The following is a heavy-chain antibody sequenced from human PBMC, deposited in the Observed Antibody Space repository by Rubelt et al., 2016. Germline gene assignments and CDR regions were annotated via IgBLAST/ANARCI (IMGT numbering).Heavy chain of an antibody. J-gene: IGHJ6*03. CDR2: IYYSGST. Sequence: QVQLQESGPGLVKPSETLSLTCTVSGGSISSYYWSWIRQPPGKGLEWIGYIYYSGSTNYNPSLKSRVTSAVDASKDQFSLKLSSVTAADTAVYYCARVNYSNYLYYYYMDVWGKGTTVTVSS. D-gene: IGHD4-11*01. CDR3: ARVNYSNYLYYYYMDV. CDR1: GGSISSYY. V-gene: IGHV4-59*01.